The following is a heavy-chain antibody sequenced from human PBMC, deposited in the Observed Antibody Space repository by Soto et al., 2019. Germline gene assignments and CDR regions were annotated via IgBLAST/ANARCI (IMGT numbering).Heavy chain of an antibody. CDR1: GFTFSSYW. D-gene: IGHD6-6*01. J-gene: IGHJ6*02. CDR2: INSDGSST. V-gene: IGHV3-74*01. Sequence: GGSLRLSCAASGFTFSSYWMHWVRQAPGKGLVWVSRINSDGSSTSYADSVKGRFTISRDNAKNTLYLQMNSLRAEDTAVYYCAREPRAARGVYYGMDVWGQGTTVTVSS. CDR3: AREPRAARGVYYGMDV.